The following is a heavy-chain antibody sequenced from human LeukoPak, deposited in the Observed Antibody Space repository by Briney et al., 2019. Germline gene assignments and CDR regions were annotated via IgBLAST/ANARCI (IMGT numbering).Heavy chain of an antibody. CDR1: SGSISSGAYY. CDR3: ARDPMVRGGNGYFDY. Sequence: PSETLSLTCTISSGSISSGAYYWGWIRQPPGKGLEWIGTIHYSGKTYYNPSLKSRITISIDTSKKQFALKLSSVTAADTAVYYCARDPMVRGGNGYFDYWGQGTLVTVSS. V-gene: IGHV4-39*06. D-gene: IGHD3-10*01. J-gene: IGHJ4*02. CDR2: IHYSGKT.